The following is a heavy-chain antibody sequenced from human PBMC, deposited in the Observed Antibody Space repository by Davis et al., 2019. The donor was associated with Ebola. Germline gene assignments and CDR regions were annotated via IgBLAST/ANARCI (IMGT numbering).Heavy chain of an antibody. Sequence: VEVSCKASGYTFTSYGISWVRPAPGQGREWMGRIIPILGIANYAQKFQGRVTITADKSTSTAYMELSSLRSEDTAVYYCASSGGGDNSGYYRYYYYYGMDVWGQGTTVTVSS. CDR2: IIPILGIA. CDR3: ASSGGGDNSGYYRYYYYYGMDV. J-gene: IGHJ6*02. V-gene: IGHV1-69*04. D-gene: IGHD3-22*01. CDR1: GYTFTSYG.